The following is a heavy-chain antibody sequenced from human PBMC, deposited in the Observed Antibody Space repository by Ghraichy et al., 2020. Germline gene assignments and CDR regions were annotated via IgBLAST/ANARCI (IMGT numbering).Heavy chain of an antibody. D-gene: IGHD4-23*01. CDR3: THRSRGATAVTL. CDR2: IYWNDDK. CDR1: GFSLTTSRVG. Sequence: SGPTLVNPTQTLTLTCTFSGFSLTTSRVGVGWIRQPPGKALEWLALIYWNDDKYYSPSLKGRLTITKDTSKNQVVLTMTNLDPVDTATYYCTHRSRGATAVTLGGQGTLVTVSS. V-gene: IGHV2-5*01. J-gene: IGHJ4*02.